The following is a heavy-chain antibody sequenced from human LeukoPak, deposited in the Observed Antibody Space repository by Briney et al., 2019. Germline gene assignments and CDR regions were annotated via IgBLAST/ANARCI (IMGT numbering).Heavy chain of an antibody. CDR2: IYTSGST. CDR3: ARLLSISYFDY. CDR1: GGSFTSYY. V-gene: IGHV4-4*09. Sequence: SETLSLTCTVSGGSFTSYYWSWIRQPPGKGLEWIGYIYTSGSTNYNPSLTSRVTISVDTSKNQFSLKLSSVTAADTAVYYCARLLSISYFDYWGQGTLVTVSS. J-gene: IGHJ4*02. D-gene: IGHD6-6*01.